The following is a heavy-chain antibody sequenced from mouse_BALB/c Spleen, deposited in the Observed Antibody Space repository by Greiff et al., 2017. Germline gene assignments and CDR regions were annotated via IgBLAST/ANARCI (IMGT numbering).Heavy chain of an antibody. D-gene: IGHD3-1*01. Sequence: VQLQQSGPGLVAPSQSLSITCTVSGFSLTSYGVHWVRQPPGKGLEWLGVIWAGGSTNYNSALMSRLSISKDNSKSLVFLKMNSLQTDDTAMYYCARNCTAVNSSGYPAWFAYWGQGTLVTVSA. CDR2: IWAGGST. CDR3: ARNCTAVNSSGYPAWFAY. J-gene: IGHJ3*01. CDR1: GFSLTSYG. V-gene: IGHV2-9*02.